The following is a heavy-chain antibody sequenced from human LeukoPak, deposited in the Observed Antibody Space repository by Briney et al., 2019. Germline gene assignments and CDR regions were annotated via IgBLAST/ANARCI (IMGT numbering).Heavy chain of an antibody. CDR2: VSSDGSST. D-gene: IGHD3-22*01. CDR3: ASGYYDSSNAFHI. CDR1: GFTFSSYW. Sequence: GGSLRLSCAASGFTFSSYWMHWVRQAPGKGLVWASRVSSDGSSTSYADSVKGRFTISRDNAKNTLYLQMNSLRAEDTAVYYCASGYYDSSNAFHIWGQGTMVTVSS. V-gene: IGHV3-74*01. J-gene: IGHJ3*02.